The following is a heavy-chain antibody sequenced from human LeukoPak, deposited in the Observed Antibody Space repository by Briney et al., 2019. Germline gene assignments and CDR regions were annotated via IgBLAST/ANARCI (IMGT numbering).Heavy chain of an antibody. Sequence: ASVKVSCKASGYTFTGYFMHWVRQAPGQGLEWMGGIIPIFGTANYAQKFQGRVTITADESTSTAYMELSSLRSEDTAVYYCARGRSSVRRPYYYYYGMDVWGQGTTVTVSS. CDR3: ARGRSSVRRPYYYYYGMDV. J-gene: IGHJ6*02. D-gene: IGHD3-10*02. V-gene: IGHV1-69*13. CDR2: IIPIFGTA. CDR1: GYTFTGYF.